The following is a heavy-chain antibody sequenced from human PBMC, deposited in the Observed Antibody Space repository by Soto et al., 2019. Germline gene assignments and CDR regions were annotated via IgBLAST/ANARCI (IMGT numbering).Heavy chain of an antibody. CDR1: GFTFSSYG. Sequence: QVQLVESGGGVVQPGRSLRLSCAASGFTFSSYGMHWVRQAPGKGLEWVAVISYDGSNKYYADCVKGRFTISRDNSKDTLYLQMNSLRADDTAVYYCAKDLTQRPRSCYPHGQCYYYYYIDVWGKGTTVTGSS. CDR2: ISYDGSNK. D-gene: IGHD2-15*01. J-gene: IGHJ6*03. V-gene: IGHV3-30*18. CDR3: AKDLTQRPRSCYPHGQCYYYYYIDV.